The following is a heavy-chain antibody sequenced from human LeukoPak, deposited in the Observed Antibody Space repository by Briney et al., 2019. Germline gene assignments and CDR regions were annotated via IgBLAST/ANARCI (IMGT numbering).Heavy chain of an antibody. CDR2: NGAYYGYT. D-gene: IGHD3-9*01. J-gene: IGHJ6*02. V-gene: IGHV1-18*01. Sequence: ASVKVSCKASGYTFTNYSISWVRQAPGQGLEWMGWNGAYYGYTNYAQKFQGRVTMTTDTSTNTAYMELRSLRSDDTAVYYCATEHDLLTGYLRRPYYYYYGMDVWGQGTTVTVSS. CDR1: GYTFTNYS. CDR3: ATEHDLLTGYLRRPYYYYYGMDV.